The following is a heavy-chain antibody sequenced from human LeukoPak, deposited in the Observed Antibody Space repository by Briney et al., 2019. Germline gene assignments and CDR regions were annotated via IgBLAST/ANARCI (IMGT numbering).Heavy chain of an antibody. J-gene: IGHJ5*02. V-gene: IGHV1-69*04. Sequence: SVKVSCKASGGTFSSYTISWVRQAPGQGLEWMGRIIPILGIANYAQKFQGRVTITADKSKSTAYMELSSLRSEDTAVYYGAREYCSSTSCYRDNWFDLWGQGTLVTVSS. CDR1: GGTFSSYT. CDR2: IIPILGIA. D-gene: IGHD2-2*01. CDR3: AREYCSSTSCYRDNWFDL.